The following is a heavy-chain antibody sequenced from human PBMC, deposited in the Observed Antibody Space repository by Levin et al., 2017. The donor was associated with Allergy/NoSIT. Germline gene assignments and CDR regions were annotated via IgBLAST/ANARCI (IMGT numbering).Heavy chain of an antibody. CDR3: ARDLKPGLLPYNWFDP. CDR1: GFTFSSYT. J-gene: IGHJ5*02. Sequence: GGSLRLSCAASGFTFSSYTMNWVRQAPGKGLEWVSAISSSSSYKYYADSMKGRFTISRDNAKNSLYLQMNSLRAEDTAVYYCARDLKPGLLPYNWFDPWGQGNLVTVSS. CDR2: ISSSSSYK. V-gene: IGHV3-21*01.